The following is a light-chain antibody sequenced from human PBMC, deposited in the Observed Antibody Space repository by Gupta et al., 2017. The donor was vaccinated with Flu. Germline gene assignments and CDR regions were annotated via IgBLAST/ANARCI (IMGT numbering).Light chain of an antibody. CDR1: QSVSSF. CDR2: DAS. J-gene: IGKJ1*01. CDR3: HQRNNCSWT. Sequence: PPSLSSSPGDSATLSCSASQSVSSFLFWCQQQPPQAPRLLIYDASTRATGVPARFSGSGSGTDVIPPISSLQPEDFSVYYCHQRNNCSWTFGQGTKVEIK. V-gene: IGKV3-11*01.